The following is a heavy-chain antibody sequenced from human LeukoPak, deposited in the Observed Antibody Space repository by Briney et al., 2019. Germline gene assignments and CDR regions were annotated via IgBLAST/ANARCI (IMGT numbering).Heavy chain of an antibody. Sequence: SETLSLTCTVSGGSISSYYWSWIRQPPGKGLEWIGYIYYSGSTNYNPSLKSRVTISVDTSKNQFSLKLSSVTAADTAVYYRATYRDYSNYRGAFDYWGQGTLVTVSS. D-gene: IGHD4-11*01. J-gene: IGHJ4*02. CDR3: ATYRDYSNYRGAFDY. CDR1: GGSISSYY. CDR2: IYYSGST. V-gene: IGHV4-59*01.